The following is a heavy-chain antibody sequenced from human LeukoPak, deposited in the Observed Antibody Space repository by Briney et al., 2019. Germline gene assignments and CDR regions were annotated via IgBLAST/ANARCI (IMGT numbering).Heavy chain of an antibody. CDR3: AKDPPIVVVPAATFDY. CDR1: GFTFSSYG. Sequence: GGSLRLSCAASGFTFSSYGMHWVRQAPGKGLEWVAVISYDGSNKYYADSVKGRFTISRDNSKNTLYLQMNSLRAEDTAVYYCAKDPPIVVVPAATFDYWGQGTLVTVSS. V-gene: IGHV3-30*18. J-gene: IGHJ4*02. D-gene: IGHD2-2*01. CDR2: ISYDGSNK.